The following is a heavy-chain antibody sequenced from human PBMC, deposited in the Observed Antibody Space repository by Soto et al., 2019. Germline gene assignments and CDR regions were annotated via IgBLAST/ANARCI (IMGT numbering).Heavy chain of an antibody. J-gene: IGHJ5*01. CDR1: GFTFSSYV. V-gene: IGHV3-23*01. Sequence: EVQLLESGGGLVQPGGSLRLSGAASGFTFSSYVMSWVRQAPGKGREWSSAISGGHTTYYADSVKGRFTISRDNSKNTLYLQMNSLRAEDTALYYCAKDYESESYSGKYAIDSWGQGTLVSVST. CDR3: AKDYESESYSGKYAIDS. D-gene: IGHD1-26*01. CDR2: ISGGHTT.